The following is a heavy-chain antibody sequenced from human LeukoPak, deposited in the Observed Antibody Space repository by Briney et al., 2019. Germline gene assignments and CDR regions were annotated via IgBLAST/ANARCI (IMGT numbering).Heavy chain of an antibody. CDR2: INPNSGGT. V-gene: IGHV1-2*02. J-gene: IGHJ3*02. CDR3: ARDHDFWSGYYEPDAFDI. D-gene: IGHD3-3*01. Sequence: ASVKVSCKASGYTFTGYYMHWVRQAPGQGLEWMGWINPNSGGTNYAQKFQGRVTMTRDTSISTAYIELSRLRSDDTAVYYCARDHDFWSGYYEPDAFDIWGQGTMVTVSS. CDR1: GYTFTGYY.